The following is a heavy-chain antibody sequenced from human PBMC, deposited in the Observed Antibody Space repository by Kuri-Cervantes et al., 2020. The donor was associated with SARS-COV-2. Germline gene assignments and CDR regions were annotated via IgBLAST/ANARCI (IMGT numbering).Heavy chain of an antibody. J-gene: IGHJ4*02. V-gene: IGHV3-48*03. Sequence: GESLKISCAASGFTFNSYEMNWVREAPGKGLEWISYIRNTDSTTYYADSVKGRFTISRANAQNLLYLHMNSLGAEDTALYYCARDLSQYGDPGFDFWGQGTLVTVSS. CDR2: IRNTDSTT. D-gene: IGHD4-17*01. CDR3: ARDLSQYGDPGFDF. CDR1: GFTFNSYE.